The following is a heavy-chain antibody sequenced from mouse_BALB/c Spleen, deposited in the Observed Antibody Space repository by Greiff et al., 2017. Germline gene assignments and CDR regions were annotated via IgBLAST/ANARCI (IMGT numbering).Heavy chain of an antibody. CDR1: GFTFSSYY. CDR2: INSNGGST. J-gene: IGHJ4*01. D-gene: IGHD2-14*01. Sequence: DVMLVESGGGLVKLGGSLKLSCAASGFTFSSYYMSWVRQTPEKRLELVAAINSNGGSTYYPDTVKGRFTISRDNAKNTLYLQMSSLKSEDTALYYCARHEEGYGAMDYWGQGTSVTVSS. V-gene: IGHV5-6-2*01. CDR3: ARHEEGYGAMDY.